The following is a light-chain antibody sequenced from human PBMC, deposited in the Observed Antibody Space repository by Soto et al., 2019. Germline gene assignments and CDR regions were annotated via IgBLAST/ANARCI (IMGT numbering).Light chain of an antibody. Sequence: EILMTQSPATLSVSRFERATLSFRSSQSVSINYLAWYQQKPRQAPRLLIYAASSRATGVPNRFSGSGSGTDFTLTISRLEPEDFAVYYCQQYGRSPLTFGGGTKVDIK. V-gene: IGKV3-20*01. J-gene: IGKJ4*01. CDR1: QSVSINY. CDR3: QQYGRSPLT. CDR2: AAS.